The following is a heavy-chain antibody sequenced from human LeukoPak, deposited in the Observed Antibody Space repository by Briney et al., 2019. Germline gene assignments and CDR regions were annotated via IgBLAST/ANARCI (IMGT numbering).Heavy chain of an antibody. J-gene: IGHJ4*02. CDR1: GYTFTGYY. Sequence: ASVKVSCKASGYTFTGYYMHWVRQAPGQGLEWMGWINPNSGGTNYAQKFQGRVTMTRDTSISTAYMELSRLRSDDTAVYYCASTTAYSSSPFDYWGQGTLVTVSS. D-gene: IGHD6-6*01. V-gene: IGHV1-2*02. CDR3: ASTTAYSSSPFDY. CDR2: INPNSGGT.